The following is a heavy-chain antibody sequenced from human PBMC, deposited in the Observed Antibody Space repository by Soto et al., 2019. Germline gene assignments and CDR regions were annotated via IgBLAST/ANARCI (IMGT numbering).Heavy chain of an antibody. CDR1: GGSVSSGSYY. CDR3: ARVRAMVGVAY. V-gene: IGHV4-31*03. J-gene: IGHJ4*02. CDR2: IYYSGST. Sequence: TLSLTCTVSGGSVSSGSYYWSWIRQPPGKGLEWIGYIYYSGSTYYKPSLKSRVTISVDTSKNQFSLKLSSVTAADTAVYYCARVRAMVGVAYWGQGTLVTVSS. D-gene: IGHD5-18*01.